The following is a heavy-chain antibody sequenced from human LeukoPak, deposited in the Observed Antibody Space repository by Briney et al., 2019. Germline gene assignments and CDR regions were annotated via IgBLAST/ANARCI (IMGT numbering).Heavy chain of an antibody. CDR1: GFIFSTYA. Sequence: GGSLRLSCATSGFIFSTYAMIWVRQAPGKGLEWVTFIRYDGSNKYYADSVKGRFTVSRDNSNNTLYLQMNSLRTEDTAVYYCAKDRLGGLEDYWGQGTLVTVAS. J-gene: IGHJ4*02. D-gene: IGHD5-12*01. CDR3: AKDRLGGLEDY. V-gene: IGHV3-30*02. CDR2: IRYDGSNK.